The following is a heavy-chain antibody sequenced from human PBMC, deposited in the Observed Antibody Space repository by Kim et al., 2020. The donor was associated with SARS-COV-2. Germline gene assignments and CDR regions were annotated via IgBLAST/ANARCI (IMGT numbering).Heavy chain of an antibody. V-gene: IGHV1-18*01. CDR1: GYTFTSYG. Sequence: ASVKVSCKASGYTFTSYGISWVRQAPGQGLEWMGWISAYNGNTNYAQKLQGRVTMTTDTSTSTAYMELRSLRSDDTAVYYCARAVGRQLYCSSTSCHYYYYYGMDVWGQGTTVTVSS. D-gene: IGHD2-2*01. CDR3: ARAVGRQLYCSSTSCHYYYYYGMDV. J-gene: IGHJ6*02. CDR2: ISAYNGNT.